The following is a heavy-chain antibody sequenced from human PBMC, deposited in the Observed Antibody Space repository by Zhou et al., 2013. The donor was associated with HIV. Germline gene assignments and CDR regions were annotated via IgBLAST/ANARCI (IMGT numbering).Heavy chain of an antibody. CDR2: IIPILGIA. Sequence: QVQLVQSGAEVKKPGSSVKVSCKASGGTFSSYAISWVRQAPGQGLEWMGRIIPILGIANYAQKFQGRVTITADKSTSTAYMELSSLRSEDTAVYYCATGVVQGVIPGGSGWFDPWGQGTLVTVSS. CDR1: GGTFSSYA. D-gene: IGHD3-10*01. CDR3: ATGVVQGVIPGGSGWFDP. V-gene: IGHV1-69*04. J-gene: IGHJ5*02.